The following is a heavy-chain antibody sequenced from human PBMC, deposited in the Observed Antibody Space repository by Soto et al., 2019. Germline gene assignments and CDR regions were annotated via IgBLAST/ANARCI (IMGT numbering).Heavy chain of an antibody. Sequence: KSSETLSLTCSVSGDSISRIDYYWTWIRQNPEKGLEWIGNIYFRGNTYYSPSLESRLTISVDTSKNQFSLKLTSVTAADTAVDYCAREGGSYDSGGYLIRSAFDIWRQGTMVTVSS. CDR2: IYFRGNT. CDR3: AREGGSYDSGGYLIRSAFDI. CDR1: GDSISRIDYY. V-gene: IGHV4-31*03. J-gene: IGHJ3*02. D-gene: IGHD3-22*01.